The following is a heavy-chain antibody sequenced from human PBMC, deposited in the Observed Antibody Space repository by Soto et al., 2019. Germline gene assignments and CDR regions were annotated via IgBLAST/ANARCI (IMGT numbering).Heavy chain of an antibody. J-gene: IGHJ4*02. Sequence: QVQLQESGPGLVKPSQTLSLTCTISGGSISSGGYYWSWIRQHPGKGLEWIGYIYYSGSTYYNPYLTSRVTISVDTSKNQFSRKLRSVTAAATAVYYCARGRSSTSPYPIGYWGQGTLGTVSS. CDR2: IYYSGST. CDR1: GGSISSGGYY. V-gene: IGHV4-31*03. CDR3: ARGRSSTSPYPIGY. D-gene: IGHD2-2*01.